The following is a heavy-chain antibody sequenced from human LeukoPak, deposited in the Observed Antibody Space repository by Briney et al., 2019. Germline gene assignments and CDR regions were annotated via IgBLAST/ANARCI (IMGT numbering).Heavy chain of an antibody. D-gene: IGHD2-15*01. V-gene: IGHV4-30-4*01. CDR2: ISYSGNT. CDR3: ARALVGVVTPHNWFDP. Sequence: SETLSLTCTVAGGSISSGDYYWNRIRQPPGRGLEWIGYISYSGNTYYNPSLKSRVTISLDTSKNQFFLKLSSVTTTDTAVYYCARALVGVVTPHNWFDPWGQGTLVTVSS. CDR1: GGSISSGDYY. J-gene: IGHJ5*02.